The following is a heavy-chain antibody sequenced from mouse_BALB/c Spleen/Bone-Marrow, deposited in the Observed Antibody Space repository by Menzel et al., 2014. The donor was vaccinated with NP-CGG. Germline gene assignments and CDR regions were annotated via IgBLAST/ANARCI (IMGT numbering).Heavy chain of an antibody. CDR3: AFITAIAY. CDR1: GFTFSSYG. V-gene: IGHV5-6*01. CDR2: VGGGDSYT. Sequence: EVQLQESGGDLVEPGGSLKFSCAASGFTFSSYGMSWVRQTPDKRLEWVATVGGGDSYTYYPDFVKGRFTISRDIAKNTLYLHMSSLKSEDTAMYYCAFITAIAYWGQGTLVTVSA. D-gene: IGHD1-1*01. J-gene: IGHJ3*01.